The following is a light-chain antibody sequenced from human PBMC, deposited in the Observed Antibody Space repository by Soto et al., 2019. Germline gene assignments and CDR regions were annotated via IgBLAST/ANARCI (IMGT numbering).Light chain of an antibody. J-gene: IGKJ2*01. V-gene: IGKV3-20*01. Sequence: EIVLTQSPGTLSLSPGERATLSCRASQSVRSNYLAWYQQKPGQAPRLLIYGASSRATGSPDRFSGTGSGTDFTLTISRLEPEDFAVYYCQQYGGSPYTFGQGPKLEIK. CDR1: QSVRSNY. CDR3: QQYGGSPYT. CDR2: GAS.